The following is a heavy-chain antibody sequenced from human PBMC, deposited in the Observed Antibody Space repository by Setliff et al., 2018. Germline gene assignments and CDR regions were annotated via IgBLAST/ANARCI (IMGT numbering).Heavy chain of an antibody. CDR3: VREGVDSRSSTDYRYYMDV. CDR1: GGTFSGYG. J-gene: IGHJ6*03. Sequence: ASVQVSCRASGGTFSGYGISWVRQAPGQGLEWMGGTIPMFGTTNYARKFQGRVTIITDESTSTAYMQLSSLGSEDTAVYYCVREGVDSRSSTDYRYYMDVWGKGTTVTVSS. D-gene: IGHD3-22*01. V-gene: IGHV1-69*05. CDR2: TIPMFGTT.